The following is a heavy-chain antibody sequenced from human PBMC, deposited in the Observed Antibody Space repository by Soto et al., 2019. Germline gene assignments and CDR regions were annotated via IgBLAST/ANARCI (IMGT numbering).Heavy chain of an antibody. Sequence: SVKVSCKASGGTFSSYAISWVRQAPGQGLEWMGGIIPIFGTANYAQKFQGRVTITADESTSTAYMELSSLRSEDTAVYYCASKTYCGGDCYSWYFDLWGRDTLVTVAS. D-gene: IGHD2-21*02. V-gene: IGHV1-69*13. J-gene: IGHJ2*01. CDR2: IIPIFGTA. CDR3: ASKTYCGGDCYSWYFDL. CDR1: GGTFSSYA.